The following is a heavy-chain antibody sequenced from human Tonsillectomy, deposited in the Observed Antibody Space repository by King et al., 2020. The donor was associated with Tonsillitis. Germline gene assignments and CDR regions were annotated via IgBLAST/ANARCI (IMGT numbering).Heavy chain of an antibody. CDR2: IYHSGST. CDR3: ARDLELGAFDY. V-gene: IGHV4-30-2*01. D-gene: IGHD7-27*01. J-gene: IGHJ4*02. CDR1: GGSISSGGYS. Sequence: LQLQESGSGLVKPSQTLSLTCAVSGGSISSGGYSWSWIRQPPGKGLEWIGYIYHSGSTYYNPSLKSRVTISVDRSKNQFSLKLSSVTAADTAVYYCARDLELGAFDYWGQGTLVTVSS.